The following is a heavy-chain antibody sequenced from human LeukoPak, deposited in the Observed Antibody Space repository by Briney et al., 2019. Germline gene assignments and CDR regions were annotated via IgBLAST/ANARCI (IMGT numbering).Heavy chain of an antibody. V-gene: IGHV4-39*07. J-gene: IGHJ4*02. CDR3: ARVGVGATLYFDY. D-gene: IGHD1-26*01. Sequence: KPSETLSLTCSVSGGSISSSSYYWGWIRQPPGKGLEWIGSIHDSGSTYYNQTLKSRVTISVDTSKNQFSLQLSSVTAADTAVYYCARVGVGATLYFDYWGQGTLVTVSS. CDR2: IHDSGST. CDR1: GGSISSSSYY.